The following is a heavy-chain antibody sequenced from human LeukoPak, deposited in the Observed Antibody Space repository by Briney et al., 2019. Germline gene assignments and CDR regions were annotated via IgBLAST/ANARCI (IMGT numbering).Heavy chain of an antibody. J-gene: IGHJ4*02. CDR3: AKDMEDYGGNSFDS. CDR2: MSWNGHST. V-gene: IGHV3-43*01. D-gene: IGHD4-23*01. Sequence: GGSLRLPCVASGFAFDEYTFNWVRQAPGKGLEWVSLMSWNGHSTYYADSVKGRFTVSRDNNKNSVYLEMKDLTMEDTALYYCAKDMEDYGGNSFDSWGEGTLVTVSS. CDR1: GFAFDEYT.